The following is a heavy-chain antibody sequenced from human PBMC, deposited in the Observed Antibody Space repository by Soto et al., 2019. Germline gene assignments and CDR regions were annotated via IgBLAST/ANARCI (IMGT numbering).Heavy chain of an antibody. CDR1: GGSISSYY. D-gene: IGHD2-15*01. V-gene: IGHV4-59*01. J-gene: IGHJ5*02. Sequence: PSETLSLTCTVSGGSISSYYWSWIRQPPGKGLEWIGYIYYSGSTNYNPSLKSRVTISVDTSKNQFSLKLSSVTAADTAVYYCARDGQGGYCSGGSCYFLNWFDPWGQGTLLTVSS. CDR2: IYYSGST. CDR3: ARDGQGGYCSGGSCYFLNWFDP.